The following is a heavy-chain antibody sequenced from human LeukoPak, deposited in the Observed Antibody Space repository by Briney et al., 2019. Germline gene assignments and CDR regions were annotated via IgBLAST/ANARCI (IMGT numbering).Heavy chain of an antibody. D-gene: IGHD3-10*01. V-gene: IGHV3-73*01. CDR2: IRSKANSYAT. Sequence: GGSLKLSCAASGFTFSGSAMHWVRQASGKGLEWVGRIRSKANSYATAYAASVKGRFTISRDDSKNTAYLQMNSLKTEDTAVYYCTSLVQYYYGSGSYFPPFDYWGQGTLDTVSS. J-gene: IGHJ4*02. CDR1: GFTFSGSA. CDR3: TSLVQYYYGSGSYFPPFDY.